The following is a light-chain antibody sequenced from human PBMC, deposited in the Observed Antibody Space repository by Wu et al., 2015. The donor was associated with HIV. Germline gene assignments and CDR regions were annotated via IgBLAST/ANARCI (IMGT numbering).Light chain of an antibody. CDR2: GAS. CDR1: QNINNN. V-gene: IGKV3-15*01. Sequence: TQSPGTLSVSPGERATLSCRASQNINNNLAWYQHKPGQSPRLLVYGASIRASFIPDRFSGRGSGTEFTLTISSLQSEDFAVYFCQQYREWPRTFGQGTKV. J-gene: IGKJ1*01. CDR3: QQYREWPRT.